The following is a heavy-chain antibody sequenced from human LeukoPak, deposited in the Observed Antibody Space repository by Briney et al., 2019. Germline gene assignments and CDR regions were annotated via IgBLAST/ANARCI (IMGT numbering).Heavy chain of an antibody. CDR1: GFTFSSYE. Sequence: GGSLRLSCTTSGFTFSSYEMNWVRQAPGKGLEWISYITSVGGTKYYADSVRGRFTISRDNAKNSLYLQMNSLSAEDTAVYYCARDMVRIYGLDVWGQGTTVTASS. V-gene: IGHV3-48*03. CDR3: ARDMVRIYGLDV. J-gene: IGHJ6*02. CDR2: ITSVGGTK. D-gene: IGHD3-10*01.